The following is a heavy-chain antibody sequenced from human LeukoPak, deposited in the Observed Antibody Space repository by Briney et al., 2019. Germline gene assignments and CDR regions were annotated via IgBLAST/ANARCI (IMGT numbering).Heavy chain of an antibody. CDR1: GFTFSSYW. V-gene: IGHV3-74*01. J-gene: IGHJ4*02. Sequence: GGSLRLSCAASGFTFSSYWMRWVRRAPGKGLVWVSRIDTDGSSTIYADSVKGRFTISRDNAKNTLYLQMNSLRAEDTAVYYCTRGYAGIDYWGQGTLVTVSS. CDR3: TRGYAGIDY. CDR2: IDTDGSST. D-gene: IGHD5-12*01.